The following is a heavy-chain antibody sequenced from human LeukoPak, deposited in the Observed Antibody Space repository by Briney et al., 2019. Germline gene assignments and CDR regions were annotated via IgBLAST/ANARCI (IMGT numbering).Heavy chain of an antibody. Sequence: GGSLRLSCEGSGFTFSNYWMSWVRQAPGKGLEWVANIQQHGSETYYGDSVKGRFTISRDNAKNSLYLQMNSLRAEDTAVYYCARGDYGFLDYWGQGTLATVSS. V-gene: IGHV3-7*03. CDR3: ARGDYGFLDY. CDR1: GFTFSNYW. CDR2: IQQHGSET. J-gene: IGHJ4*02. D-gene: IGHD3-10*01.